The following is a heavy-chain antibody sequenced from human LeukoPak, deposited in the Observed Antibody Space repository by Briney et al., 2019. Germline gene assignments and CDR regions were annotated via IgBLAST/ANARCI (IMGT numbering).Heavy chain of an antibody. D-gene: IGHD5-18*01. V-gene: IGHV3-23*01. Sequence: GGSLRLSCAASGFTVSSNYMSWVRQAPGKGLEWVLAISGSGGSTYYADSVKGRFTISRDNSKNTLYLQMNSLRAEDTAVYYCAKLDTAMVRRRYFDYWGQGTLVTVSS. CDR1: GFTVSSNY. CDR3: AKLDTAMVRRRYFDY. CDR2: ISGSGGST. J-gene: IGHJ4*02.